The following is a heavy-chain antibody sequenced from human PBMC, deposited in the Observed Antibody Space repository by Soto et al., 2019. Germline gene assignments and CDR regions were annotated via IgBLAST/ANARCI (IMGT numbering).Heavy chain of an antibody. CDR2: IYYSGST. CDR3: ARQVRVRGVIITADDYYYGMDV. D-gene: IGHD3-10*01. J-gene: IGHJ6*02. V-gene: IGHV4-39*01. Sequence: QLQLQESGPGLVKPSETLSLTCTVSGGSISSSSYYWGWIRQPPGKGLEWIGSIYYSGSTYYNPSLKSRVTISVDTSKNQFSLKLSSVTAADTAVYYCARQVRVRGVIITADDYYYGMDVWGQGTTVTVSS. CDR1: GGSISSSSYY.